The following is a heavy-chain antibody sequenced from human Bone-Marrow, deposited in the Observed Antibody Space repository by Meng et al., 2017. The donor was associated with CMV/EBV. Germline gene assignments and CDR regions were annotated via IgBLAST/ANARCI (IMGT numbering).Heavy chain of an antibody. V-gene: IGHV4-34*01. J-gene: IGHJ4*02. D-gene: IGHD3-3*01. CDR1: GGSFSGYY. CDR3: ATEIRPYDFWSGYYKDYFDY. CDR2: INHSGST. Sequence: SQTLSLTCAVYGGSFSGYYWSWIRQPPGKGLEWIGEINHSGSTNYNPSLKSRVTISVDTSKNQFSLKLSSVTAADTAVYYCATEIRPYDFWSGYYKDYFDYWGQGTLVTVSS.